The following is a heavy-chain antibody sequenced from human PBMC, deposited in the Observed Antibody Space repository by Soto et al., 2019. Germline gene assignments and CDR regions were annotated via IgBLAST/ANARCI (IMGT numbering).Heavy chain of an antibody. CDR2: ISNDGSNK. J-gene: IGHJ4*02. D-gene: IGHD3-10*01. CDR1: GFTFSSYS. V-gene: IGHV3-30-3*01. Sequence: QVQLVESGGGVVQPGRSLRLSCAASGFTFSSYSMHWVRQAPGKGLEWVAVISNDGSNKHDADSVKGRFTISRDSSKNTLYLQMNSLRAEDTAVYYCAREIYSISGSYFDYWGQGTLVTVSS. CDR3: AREIYSISGSYFDY.